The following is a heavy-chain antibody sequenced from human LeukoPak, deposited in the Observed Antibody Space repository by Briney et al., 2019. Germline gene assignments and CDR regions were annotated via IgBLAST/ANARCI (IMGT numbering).Heavy chain of an antibody. CDR3: ARDPLLYYDSSGYYYYYYGMDV. V-gene: IGHV3-7*01. CDR2: INQDGSEK. J-gene: IGHJ6*02. D-gene: IGHD3-22*01. Sequence: GGSLRLSCAASGVTFSSYWMSWVRQAPGKGLEWGGDINQDGSEKYYVDSVKGQFTISRDNAKNSLYLQMNSLRAEDTAVYYCARDPLLYYDSSGYYYYYYGMDVWGQGTTVTVSS. CDR1: GVTFSSYW.